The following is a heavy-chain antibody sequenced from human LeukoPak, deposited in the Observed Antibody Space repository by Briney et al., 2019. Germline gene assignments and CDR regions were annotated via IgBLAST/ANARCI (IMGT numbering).Heavy chain of an antibody. CDR3: ARVTGATTSHNWFDP. Sequence: ASVKVSCKVSGYTLTELSMHWVRQAPGKGLEWMGGSDPEDGETIYAQKFQGRVTMTEDTSTDTAYMELSSLRSEDTAVYYCARVTGATTSHNWFDPWGQGTLVTVSS. CDR1: GYTLTELS. J-gene: IGHJ5*02. CDR2: SDPEDGET. D-gene: IGHD1-26*01. V-gene: IGHV1-24*01.